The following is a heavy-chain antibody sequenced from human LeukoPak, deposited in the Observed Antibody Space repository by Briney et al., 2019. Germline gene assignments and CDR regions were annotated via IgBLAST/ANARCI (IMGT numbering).Heavy chain of an antibody. CDR2: IYYSGST. D-gene: IGHD3-3*01. CDR1: GGSISSYY. V-gene: IGHV4-59*08. Sequence: SETLSLTRTVSGGSISSYYWSWIRQPPGKGLEWIGYIYYSGSTNYNPSLKSRVTISVDTSKNQFSLKLSSVTAADTAVYYCARVAEETIFGVVIIGRWFDPWGQGTLVTVSS. CDR3: ARVAEETIFGVVIIGRWFDP. J-gene: IGHJ5*02.